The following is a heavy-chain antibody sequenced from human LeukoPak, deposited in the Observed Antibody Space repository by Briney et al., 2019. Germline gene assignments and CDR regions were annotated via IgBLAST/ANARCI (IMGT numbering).Heavy chain of an antibody. CDR3: ASHSGYYFYFDY. CDR2: IWYDGSNK. CDR1: GFTFSSYG. J-gene: IGHJ4*02. V-gene: IGHV3-33*03. Sequence: GRSLRLSCAASGFTFSSYGMHWVRQAPGKGLEWVAVIWYDGSNKYYADSVKGRFTISRDNAKNSLYLQMNSLRAEDTAVYYCASHSGYYFYFDYWGQGTLVTVSS. D-gene: IGHD3-22*01.